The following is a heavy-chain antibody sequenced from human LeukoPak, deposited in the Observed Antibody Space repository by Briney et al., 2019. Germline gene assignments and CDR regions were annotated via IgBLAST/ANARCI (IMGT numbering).Heavy chain of an antibody. CDR2: FYSTGST. V-gene: IGHV4-30-4*01. D-gene: IGHD3-10*01. CDR1: GGSISSGDYY. Sequence: PQTLSLTCTVSGGSISSGDYYWSWIRQPPGKGLEWIGYFYSTGSTYYNPSLKSRVTISVDMSRNQFSLKLSSVIAADTAVYYCARAGYYHRAFDYWGQGTLVTVSS. J-gene: IGHJ4*02. CDR3: ARAGYYHRAFDY.